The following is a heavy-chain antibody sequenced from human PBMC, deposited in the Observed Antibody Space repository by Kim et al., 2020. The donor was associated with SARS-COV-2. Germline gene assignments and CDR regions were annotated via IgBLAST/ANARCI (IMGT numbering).Heavy chain of an antibody. D-gene: IGHD5-18*01. J-gene: IGHJ4*02. CDR2: ISGSGGST. CDR3: AKSLWPASPAYDTAADY. Sequence: GGSLRLSCAASGFTFSSYAMSWVRQAPGKGLEWVSAISGSGGSTYYADSVKGRFTISRDNSKNTLYLQMNSLRAEDTAVYYCAKSLWPASPAYDTAADYWGQGTLVTVSS. V-gene: IGHV3-23*01. CDR1: GFTFSSYA.